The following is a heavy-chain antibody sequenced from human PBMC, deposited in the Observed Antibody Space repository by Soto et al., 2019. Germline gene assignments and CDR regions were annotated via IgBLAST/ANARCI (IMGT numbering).Heavy chain of an antibody. CDR1: GYTFTGYY. J-gene: IGHJ5*02. V-gene: IGHV1-2*02. D-gene: IGHD6-19*01. CDR3: AREGYSSGWYGGNWFDP. CDR2: INPNSGGT. Sequence: QVQLVQSGAEVKKPGASVKVSCKASGYTFTGYYMHWVRQAPGQGLEWMGWINPNSGGTNYAQKFQGRVTVTRDTSLRTAYMELSRLRSDDTAVYYCAREGYSSGWYGGNWFDPWRQGTLVAASS.